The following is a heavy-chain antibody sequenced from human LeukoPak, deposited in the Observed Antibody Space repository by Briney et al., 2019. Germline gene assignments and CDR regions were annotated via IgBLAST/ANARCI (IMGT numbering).Heavy chain of an antibody. Sequence: SETLSLTCTVSGGSISSSSYYWGWIRQPPGKGLEWIGSIYYSGSTNYNPSLKSRVTISVDTSKNQFSLKLNSVTAADTAVYYCARGNSSSWYWFDPWGQGTLVTVSS. J-gene: IGHJ5*02. CDR1: GGSISSSSYY. CDR2: IYYSGST. D-gene: IGHD6-13*01. V-gene: IGHV4-39*07. CDR3: ARGNSSSWYWFDP.